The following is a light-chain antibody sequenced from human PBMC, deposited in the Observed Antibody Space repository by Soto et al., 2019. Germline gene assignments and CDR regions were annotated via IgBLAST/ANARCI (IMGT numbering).Light chain of an antibody. CDR1: QSVSSN. Sequence: EIVMTQSPATLSVSPGERATLSCRASQSVSSNLAWYQQKPGQAPRLLIYGSSTRATGIPARFSGSGSGTEFTPTISSLQSEDFAVYYCQQYNNWPQTFSQGTKVEIK. CDR3: QQYNNWPQT. V-gene: IGKV3-15*01. CDR2: GSS. J-gene: IGKJ1*01.